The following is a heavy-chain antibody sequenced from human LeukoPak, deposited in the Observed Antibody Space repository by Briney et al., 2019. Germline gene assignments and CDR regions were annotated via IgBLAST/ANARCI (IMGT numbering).Heavy chain of an antibody. CDR3: ARGDCSGATCYDFFDV. V-gene: IGHV1-2*02. Sequence: ASVMVSCKASGYTFTDYYIHWVRQAPGQGLEWMGWINPKSGGTDSAQKFQGRVTMTRDTSISSAYVELSRLSSDDTAVYYCARGDCSGATCYDFFDVWGQGTKVTVSS. D-gene: IGHD2-2*01. CDR2: INPKSGGT. J-gene: IGHJ3*01. CDR1: GYTFTDYY.